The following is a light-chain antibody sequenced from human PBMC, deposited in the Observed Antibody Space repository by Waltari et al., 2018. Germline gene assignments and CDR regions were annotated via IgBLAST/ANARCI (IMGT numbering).Light chain of an antibody. CDR3: QQRSKWPLT. Sequence: DIVLTQSPSTLSLSPGERATLSCRARQSVTNYLAWYQLKPGQAPRLLIYGASNRATGIPARFSGSGSGTDFTLTISNLEPEDSAVYYCQQRSKWPLTFGGGTKVKIK. J-gene: IGKJ4*01. V-gene: IGKV3-11*01. CDR2: GAS. CDR1: QSVTNY.